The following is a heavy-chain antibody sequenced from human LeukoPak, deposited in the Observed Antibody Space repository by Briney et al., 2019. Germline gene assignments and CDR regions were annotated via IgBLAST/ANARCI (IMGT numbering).Heavy chain of an antibody. J-gene: IGHJ5*02. CDR2: IYHSGST. D-gene: IGHD2/OR15-2a*01. CDR1: GYSISSGYY. V-gene: IGHV4-38-2*02. CDR3: ARRRTTGANWFDP. Sequence: PSETLSLTCTVSGYSISSGYYWGWIRQPPGKGLEWIGSIYHSGSTYYSPSLKSRVTISVDTSKNQFSLKLSSVTAADTAVYYCARRRTTGANWFDPWGQGTQVTVSS.